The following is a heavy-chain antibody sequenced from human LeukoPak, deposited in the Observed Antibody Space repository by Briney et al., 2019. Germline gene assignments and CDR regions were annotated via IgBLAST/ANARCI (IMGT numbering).Heavy chain of an antibody. CDR2: INLKSGDT. J-gene: IGHJ4*02. CDR1: AYTFTDSY. V-gene: IGHV1-2*02. Sequence: GASVKVSCKASAYTFTDSYMHWVRKAPGQGLEYLAWINLKSGDTKYAQKFQGRVSMTRDTSIYTAYMDLRSLTSDDTAVYYCAREGRHCGGDCYSFDSWGQGTLVTVSS. CDR3: AREGRHCGGDCYSFDS. D-gene: IGHD2-21*02.